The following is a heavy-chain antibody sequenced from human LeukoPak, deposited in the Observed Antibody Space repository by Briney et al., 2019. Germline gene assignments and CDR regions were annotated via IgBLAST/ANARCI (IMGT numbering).Heavy chain of an antibody. Sequence: SETLSLTCAVYGGSFSGYYWSWIRQPPGKGLEWIGEINHSGSTNYNPSLKRRVTISVDTSKNQFSLKLGSVTAADTAVYYCASRTTYSSGWYDYWGQGTLVTVSS. V-gene: IGHV4-34*01. CDR1: GGSFSGYY. D-gene: IGHD6-19*01. J-gene: IGHJ4*02. CDR2: INHSGST. CDR3: ASRTTYSSGWYDY.